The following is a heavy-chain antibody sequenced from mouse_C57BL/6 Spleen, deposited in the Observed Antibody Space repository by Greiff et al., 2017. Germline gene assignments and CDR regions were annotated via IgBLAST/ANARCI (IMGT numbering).Heavy chain of an antibody. Sequence: QVQLQQSGAELVRPGTSVKVSCKASGYAFTNYLIEWVKQRPGQGLEWIGVINPGSGGTNYNEKFKGKATLTADKSSSTAYMQLSSLTSEDSAVYICARWSYGSSYDDWGKGTTLTVSS. D-gene: IGHD1-1*01. CDR2: INPGSGGT. CDR1: GYAFTNYL. J-gene: IGHJ2*01. CDR3: ARWSYGSSYDD. V-gene: IGHV1-54*01.